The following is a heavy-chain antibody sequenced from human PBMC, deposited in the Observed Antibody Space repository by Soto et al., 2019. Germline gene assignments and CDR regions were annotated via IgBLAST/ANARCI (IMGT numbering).Heavy chain of an antibody. V-gene: IGHV1-69*12. CDR2: IVPIVDTS. CDR3: DRVVAFPGFSDN. Sequence: QVQLVQSGAEVRQPASSVKVSCKTSGGTFSSYAISWVRQAPGQGLEWMGGIVPIVDTSTYAQKFQGRVTITADESTSTVYMELSSLRSDIIAIYYCDRVVAFPGFSDNWGQGTLFTVSS. D-gene: IGHD3-3*02. J-gene: IGHJ4*02. CDR1: GGTFSSYA.